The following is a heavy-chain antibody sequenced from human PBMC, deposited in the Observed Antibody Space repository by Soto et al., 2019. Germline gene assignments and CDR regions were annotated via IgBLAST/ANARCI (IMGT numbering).Heavy chain of an antibody. J-gene: IGHJ1*01. D-gene: IGHD2-15*01. V-gene: IGHV1-18*01. CDR3: ARDDIVVVLAAIREYFQH. CDR2: ISAYNGNT. Sequence: QVQLVQSGAEVKKPGASVKVSCKASGYTFTSYGISWVRQAPGQGLEWMGWISAYNGNTNYAQKLQGRVTMTTDTSTSTAYMELRSLRSDDTAVYYCARDDIVVVLAAIREYFQHWGQGTLVTVSS. CDR1: GYTFTSYG.